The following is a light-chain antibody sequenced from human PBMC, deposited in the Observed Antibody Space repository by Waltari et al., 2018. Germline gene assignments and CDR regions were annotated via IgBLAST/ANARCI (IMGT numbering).Light chain of an antibody. CDR1: QGGRRA. CDR3: QHDVNLPVT. V-gene: IGKV3-20*01. Sequence: SCGSSQGGRRAFAWYQQKPGQAPRLLIYAASTRATGGPDRFSGSGSGTDFSLTISRLDPEDFAVYYCQHDVNLPVTFGQGTKVEI. CDR2: AAS. J-gene: IGKJ1*01.